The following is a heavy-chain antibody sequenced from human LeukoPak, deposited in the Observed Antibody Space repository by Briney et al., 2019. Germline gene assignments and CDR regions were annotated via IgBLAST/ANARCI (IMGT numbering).Heavy chain of an antibody. V-gene: IGHV7-4-1*02. CDR3: ARLTQSPGLLWFGELLFDY. CDR2: INTNTGNP. J-gene: IGHJ4*02. Sequence: ASVKVSCKASGYTFTSYDINWVRQATGQGLEWMGWINTNTGNPTYAQGFTGRFVFSLDTSVSTAYLQISSLKAEDTAVYYCARLTQSPGLLWFGELLFDYWGQGTLVTVSS. D-gene: IGHD3-10*01. CDR1: GYTFTSYD.